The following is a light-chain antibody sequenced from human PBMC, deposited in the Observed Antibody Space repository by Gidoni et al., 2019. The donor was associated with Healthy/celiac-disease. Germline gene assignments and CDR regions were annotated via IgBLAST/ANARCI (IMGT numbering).Light chain of an antibody. V-gene: IGKV2-28*01. CDR3: MQALQTPLIT. Sequence: DIVMTKSPLSLPVTPGEPASISCRSSQSLRHSNGYNYLDWYLQKPGQSPQLLIYLGSNRASGVPDRFSGSGSGTDFTLKISRVEAEDVGVYYCMQALQTPLITFGGGTKVEIK. CDR1: QSLRHSNGYNY. CDR2: LGS. J-gene: IGKJ4*01.